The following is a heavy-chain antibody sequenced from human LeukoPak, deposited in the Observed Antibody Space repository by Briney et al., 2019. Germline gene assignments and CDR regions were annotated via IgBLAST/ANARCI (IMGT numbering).Heavy chain of an antibody. CDR2: INHSGST. Sequence: PSETLSPTCAVYGGSFSGYYWSWIRQPPGKGLEWIGEINHSGSTNHNPSLKSRVTISVDTSKNQFSLKLSSVTAADTAVYYCARGSTVVPAAISYYYYYGMDVWGQGTTVTVSS. J-gene: IGHJ6*02. CDR1: GGSFSGYY. D-gene: IGHD2-2*01. V-gene: IGHV4-34*01. CDR3: ARGSTVVPAAISYYYYYGMDV.